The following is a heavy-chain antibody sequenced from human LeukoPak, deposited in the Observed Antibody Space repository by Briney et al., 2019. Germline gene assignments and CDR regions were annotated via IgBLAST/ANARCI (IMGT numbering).Heavy chain of an antibody. Sequence: GASVTVSCKASGYTFTGYYMHWVRQAPGQGLEWMGWVNPNSGGTNYAQKFQGRVTMTRDTSISTAYMELSRLRSDDTAVYYCARDSVGAEQYYYYMDVWGKGTTVTISS. J-gene: IGHJ6*03. CDR1: GYTFTGYY. D-gene: IGHD1-26*01. CDR3: ARDSVGAEQYYYYMDV. V-gene: IGHV1-2*02. CDR2: VNPNSGGT.